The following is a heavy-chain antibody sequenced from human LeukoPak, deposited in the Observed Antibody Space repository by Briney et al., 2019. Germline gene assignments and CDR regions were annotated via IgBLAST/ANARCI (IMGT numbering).Heavy chain of an antibody. CDR3: AKDITDEILWWSPLGGGAFDI. CDR2: ISWNSGSI. Sequence: PGGSLRLSCAASGFTFDDYAMHWVRQAPGKGLEWVSGISWNSGSIGYADSVKGRFTISRDNAKNSLYLQMNSLRAEDTALYYCAKDITDEILWWSPLGGGAFDIWGQGTMVTVSS. V-gene: IGHV3-9*01. CDR1: GFTFDDYA. D-gene: IGHD2-21*01. J-gene: IGHJ3*02.